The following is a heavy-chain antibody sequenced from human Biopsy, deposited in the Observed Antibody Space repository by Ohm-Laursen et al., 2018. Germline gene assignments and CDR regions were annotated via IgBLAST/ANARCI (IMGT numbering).Heavy chain of an antibody. V-gene: IGHV1-24*01. CDR3: ARANNDAGTYWYLDL. J-gene: IGHJ2*01. Sequence: SSVKVSCKVSEYTLTELPMHWVRQAPGKGLEWMGGFDPEHGETLYAQKFQGRVTMTEDTSTDTAYMELSSLRSEDTAVYYCARANNDAGTYWYLDLWGRGTLVTVS. CDR1: EYTLTELP. D-gene: IGHD1-1*01. CDR2: FDPEHGET.